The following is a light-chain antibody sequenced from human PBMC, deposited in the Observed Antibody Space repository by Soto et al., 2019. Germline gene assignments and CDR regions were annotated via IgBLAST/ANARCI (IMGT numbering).Light chain of an antibody. Sequence: DIQMTQSPSTLSASVGDRVTITCRASQSISSWLAWYQQKPGSAHKLLIYKATSLRSGVPSRFRGSGSGKKFPPTISTLQPIDFATYYSQLKNSNSRPFGKGTKVNI. J-gene: IGKJ1*01. CDR1: QSISSW. V-gene: IGKV1-5*03. CDR2: KAT. CDR3: QLKNSNSRP.